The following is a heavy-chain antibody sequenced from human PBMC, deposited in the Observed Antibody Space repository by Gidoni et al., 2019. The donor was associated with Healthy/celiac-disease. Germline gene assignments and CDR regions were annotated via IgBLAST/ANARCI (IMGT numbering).Heavy chain of an antibody. CDR3: ARSIAAPGDRSGLSY. Sequence: QVQLVESGGGLVKPGGSMRISCAASGFTFIDYYMSLIRQAPGKGLDWFSYIMSSGITIYSADSVKCRFTISRDNAKNSLYLQMNSLRAEDTAVYYCARSIAAPGDRSGLSYWGQGTLVTVSS. CDR2: IMSSGITI. J-gene: IGHJ4*02. CDR1: GFTFIDYY. D-gene: IGHD6-13*01. V-gene: IGHV3-11*01.